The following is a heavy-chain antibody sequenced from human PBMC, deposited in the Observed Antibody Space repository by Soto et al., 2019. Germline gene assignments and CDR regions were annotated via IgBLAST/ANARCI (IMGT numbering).Heavy chain of an antibody. Sequence: GGSLRLSCAASGFTFSSYGMHWVRQAPGKGLEWVAVIWYDGSNKYYADSVKGRFTISRDNSKNTLYLQMNSLRAEDTAVYYCARDICFWNYVCYYGMDVWGQGTTVTVSS. J-gene: IGHJ6*02. CDR3: ARDICFWNYVCYYGMDV. CDR2: IWYDGSNK. V-gene: IGHV3-33*01. D-gene: IGHD1-7*01. CDR1: GFTFSSYG.